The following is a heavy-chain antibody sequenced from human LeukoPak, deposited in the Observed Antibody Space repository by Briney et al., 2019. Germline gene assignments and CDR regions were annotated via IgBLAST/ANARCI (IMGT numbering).Heavy chain of an antibody. CDR2: ISSSSSYI. CDR1: GFTFSSYS. J-gene: IGHJ4*02. V-gene: IGHV3-21*01. D-gene: IGHD3-10*01. CDR3: ARDLSSDYFDY. Sequence: RGSLRLSCAPSGFTFSSYSMNWVCQGPGEGLGWVSSISSSSSYIYYTDSAKGRFTISRDNAKNSLYLQMNSLRAEDTAVYYCARDLSSDYFDYWGQGTLVTVSS.